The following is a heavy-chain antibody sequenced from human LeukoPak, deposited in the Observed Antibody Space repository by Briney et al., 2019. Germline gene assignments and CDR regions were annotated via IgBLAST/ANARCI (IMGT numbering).Heavy chain of an antibody. CDR3: ARKSGTIAIPFDY. D-gene: IGHD2-21*01. V-gene: IGHV3-48*01. CDR2: ISSGSGTI. J-gene: IGHJ4*02. CDR1: GFTFSSYA. Sequence: GGSLRLSCAASGFTFSSYAMSWVRQAPGKGLEWISHISSGSGTIYYADSVKGRFIISRDNAKNSLYLQMNSLRAEDTAVYYCARKSGTIAIPFDYWGQGTLVTVSS.